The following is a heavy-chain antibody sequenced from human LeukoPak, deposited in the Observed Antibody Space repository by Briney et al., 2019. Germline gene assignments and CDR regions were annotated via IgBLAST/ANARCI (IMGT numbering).Heavy chain of an antibody. CDR3: ARDQFQGLSVAFEFDY. Sequence: ASVKVSCKASGYTFTSYYMHWVRQAPGQGLEWMGIINPSGGSTSYGQKFQGRVTMTRDTSTSTVYMELSSLRSEDTAVYYCARDQFQGLSVAFEFDYWGQGTLVTVSS. J-gene: IGHJ4*02. D-gene: IGHD3-16*02. CDR1: GYTFTSYY. V-gene: IGHV1-46*01. CDR2: INPSGGST.